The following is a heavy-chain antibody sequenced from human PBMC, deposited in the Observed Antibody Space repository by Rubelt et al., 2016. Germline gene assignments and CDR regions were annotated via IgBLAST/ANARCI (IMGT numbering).Heavy chain of an antibody. CDR1: GGSFSGYY. D-gene: IGHD5-18*01. CDR2: INHSGST. Sequence: QVQLQQWGAGLLKPSETLSLTCAVYGGSFSGYYWSWIRQPPGKGLEWIGEINHSGSTNYTPVLESRATISVDTSKNQFSRKLSSVSAADTAVYYCARGGRGYPQLRYFQHWGQGTLVTVSS. V-gene: IGHV4-34*01. CDR3: ARGGRGYPQLRYFQH. J-gene: IGHJ1*01.